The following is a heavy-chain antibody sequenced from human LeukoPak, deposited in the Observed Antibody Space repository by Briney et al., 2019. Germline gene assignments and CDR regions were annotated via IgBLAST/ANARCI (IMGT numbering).Heavy chain of an antibody. CDR3: AKDRGSGTPVVDY. CDR2: IRYDGSNK. CDR1: GFTFSSYG. Sequence: PGGSLRLSCAASGFTFSSYGMHWVRQAPDKGLEWVAFIRYDGSNKYYADSVKGRFTISRDNSKNTLYLQMNSLRAEDTAVYYCAKDRGSGTPVVDYWGQGTLVTVSS. V-gene: IGHV3-30*02. J-gene: IGHJ4*02. D-gene: IGHD3-10*01.